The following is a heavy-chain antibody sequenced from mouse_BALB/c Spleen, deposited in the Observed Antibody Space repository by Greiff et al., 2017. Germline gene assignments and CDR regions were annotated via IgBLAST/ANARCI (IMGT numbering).Heavy chain of an antibody. CDR3: ARGGGYGSSYFDY. V-gene: IGHV1S137*01. J-gene: IGHJ2*01. CDR1: GYTFTDYA. D-gene: IGHD1-1*01. Sequence: QVQLQQSGAELVRPGVSVKISCKGSGYTFTDYAMHWVKQSHAKSLEWIGVISTYYGDASYNQKFKGKATMTVDKSSSTAYMELARLTSEDSAIYYCARGGGYGSSYFDYWGQGTTLTVSS. CDR2: ISTYYGDA.